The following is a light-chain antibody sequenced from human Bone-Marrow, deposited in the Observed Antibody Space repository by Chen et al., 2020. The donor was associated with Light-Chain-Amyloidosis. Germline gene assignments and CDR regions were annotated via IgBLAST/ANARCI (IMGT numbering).Light chain of an antibody. Sequence: QPALTQPASVSGSPGQSITISCTGSSSHGGNYNLVSWYQQHPGKAPKLMIFEVNKRPSGVSNRFSGSKSGNTASLTISGLLAEDEADYHCGSYAGSNTVVFGGGTKLTVL. CDR2: EVN. V-gene: IGLV2-23*02. CDR1: SSHGGNYNL. J-gene: IGLJ2*01. CDR3: GSYAGSNTVV.